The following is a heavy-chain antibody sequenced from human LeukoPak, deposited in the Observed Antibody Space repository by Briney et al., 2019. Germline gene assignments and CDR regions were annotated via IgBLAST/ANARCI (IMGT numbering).Heavy chain of an antibody. Sequence: SETLSLTCTVSGGSISSSSYYWGWIRQPPGKGLEWIGSIYYSGGTYYNPSLKSRVTISVDTSKNQFSLKLSSVTAADTAVYYCARHRTPPIAATDYFDYWGQGTLVTVSS. CDR1: GGSISSSSYY. J-gene: IGHJ4*02. V-gene: IGHV4-39*01. CDR2: IYYSGGT. CDR3: ARHRTPPIAATDYFDY. D-gene: IGHD6-13*01.